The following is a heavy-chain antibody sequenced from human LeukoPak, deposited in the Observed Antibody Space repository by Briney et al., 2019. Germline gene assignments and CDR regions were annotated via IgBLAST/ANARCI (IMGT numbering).Heavy chain of an antibody. V-gene: IGHV4-31*03. CDR1: GGSISSGGYY. J-gene: IGHJ5*02. CDR2: IDYSGST. Sequence: SETLSLTCTVSGGSISSGGYYWSWIRQHPGKGLEWIGYIDYSGSTYYNPSLKSRVTISVDTSKNQFSLKLSSVTAADTAVYYCARAMGGYDFWSGYYPAWFDPWGQGTLVTVSS. CDR3: ARAMGGYDFWSGYYPAWFDP. D-gene: IGHD3-3*01.